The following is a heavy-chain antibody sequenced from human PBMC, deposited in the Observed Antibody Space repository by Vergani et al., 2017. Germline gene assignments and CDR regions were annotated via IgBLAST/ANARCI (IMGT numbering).Heavy chain of an antibody. CDR1: GFTFGSYG. V-gene: IGHV3-33*01. CDR2: IWYDGSNK. D-gene: IGHD3-3*01. Sequence: QVQLVESGGGVVQPGRSLRLSCAASGFTFGSYGMHWVRQAPGKGLEWVAVIWYDGSNKYYADSVKGRFTISRDNSKNTLYLQMNSLRAEDTAVYYCARDQEPFYYNFWSGPVRGAFDIWGQGTMVTVSS. CDR3: ARDQEPFYYNFWSGPVRGAFDI. J-gene: IGHJ3*02.